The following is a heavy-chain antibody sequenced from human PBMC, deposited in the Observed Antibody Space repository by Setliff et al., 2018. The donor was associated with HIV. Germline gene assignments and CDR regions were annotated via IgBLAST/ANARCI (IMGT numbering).Heavy chain of an antibody. CDR1: GYTFTDYY. J-gene: IGHJ3*02. Sequence: ASVKVSCKASGYTFTDYYIHWVRQAPGQGLEWMGRINPNNGGTNYAQKFQGRVTMTRDTSISTAYMELSRLRSDDTAVYYCARDGYYDSSGYSAFDIWGEGTMVTVSS. D-gene: IGHD3-22*01. CDR2: INPNNGGT. V-gene: IGHV1-2*06. CDR3: ARDGYYDSSGYSAFDI.